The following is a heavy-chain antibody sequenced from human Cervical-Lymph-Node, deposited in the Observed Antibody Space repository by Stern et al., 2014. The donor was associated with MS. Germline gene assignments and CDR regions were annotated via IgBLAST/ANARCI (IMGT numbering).Heavy chain of an antibody. Sequence: VQLVESGGGVVQPGRSLRVSCAASGFTFSNHGMHWVRQAPGKGLEWVAVIWYDGTNKNYAGSVKGRFTISRDNSKNTLYLQMNSLRAEDTAVYYCARGYSSGWYPPNDYWGQGTLVTVSS. CDR3: ARGYSSGWYPPNDY. CDR2: IWYDGTNK. J-gene: IGHJ4*02. CDR1: GFTFSNHG. D-gene: IGHD6-19*01. V-gene: IGHV3-33*01.